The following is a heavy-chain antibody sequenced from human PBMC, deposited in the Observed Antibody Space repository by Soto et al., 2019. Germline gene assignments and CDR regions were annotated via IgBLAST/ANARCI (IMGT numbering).Heavy chain of an antibody. CDR1: GFALSSYA. V-gene: IGHV3-23*01. D-gene: IGHD2-21*01. CDR3: AKEIPRGRNWFDP. J-gene: IGHJ5*02. CDR2: ISGSGTST. Sequence: GGSLRLSCAASGFALSSYAMSWVRQAPGKGLEWVSAISGSGTSTYYADSVKGRFTISRGNSKNTLYLQMNSLRAEDTAVYYCAKEIPRGRNWFDPWGQGTLVTVSS.